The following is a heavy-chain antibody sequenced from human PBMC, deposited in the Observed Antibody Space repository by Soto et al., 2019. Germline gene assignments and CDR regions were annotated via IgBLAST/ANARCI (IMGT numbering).Heavy chain of an antibody. D-gene: IGHD3-3*01. Sequence: LEPLCLTWSVVWGYISSSSYYRGWISQPPGKGLEWIGSIYYSGSKYYNPSLKSRVTISVDSSKNPFSLKLSSVTAADTAVYFCARHFFGVVTCCFGPWGQGTLVSV. J-gene: IGHJ5*02. V-gene: IGHV4-39*01. CDR2: IYYSGSK. CDR3: ARHFFGVVTCCFGP. CDR1: WGYISSSSYY.